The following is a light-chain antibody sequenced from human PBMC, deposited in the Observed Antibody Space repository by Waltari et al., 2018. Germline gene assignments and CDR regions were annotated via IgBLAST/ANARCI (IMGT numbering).Light chain of an antibody. V-gene: IGKV1-5*03. J-gene: IGKJ4*01. CDR3: EQYVTWPLS. Sequence: DIQRTQSPSTLSASVGDGVTITCRASQSIGTWLALYQQKPGEAPKLLIDWTSRLQGGVPSRFSGSGSGTEFTLTVSSLQPDDFAIYYCEQYVTWPLSFGGGTKVELK. CDR1: QSIGTW. CDR2: WTS.